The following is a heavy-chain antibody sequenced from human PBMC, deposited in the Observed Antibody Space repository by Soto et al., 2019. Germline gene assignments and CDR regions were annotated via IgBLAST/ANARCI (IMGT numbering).Heavy chain of an antibody. CDR3: ARDREEYSSGWFHFDY. J-gene: IGHJ4*02. D-gene: IGHD6-19*01. Sequence: GGSLRLSCAASGFTFSSYSMNWVRQAPGKGLEWVSYISSSSSTIYYADSVKGRFTISRDNAKNSLFLRMNSLRAEDTAVYYCARDREEYSSGWFHFDYWGQGTLVTVSS. CDR1: GFTFSSYS. CDR2: ISSSSSTI. V-gene: IGHV3-48*01.